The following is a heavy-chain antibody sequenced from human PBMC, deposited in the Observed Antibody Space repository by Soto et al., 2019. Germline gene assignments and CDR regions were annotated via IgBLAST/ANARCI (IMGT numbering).Heavy chain of an antibody. CDR2: ISYDGSNK. CDR1: GFTFSSYG. J-gene: IGHJ3*02. D-gene: IGHD1-20*01. V-gene: IGHV3-30*18. CDR3: AKDFPLTGIARTEDAFDI. Sequence: QVQLVESGGGVVQPGRSLRLSCAASGFTFSSYGMHWVRQAPGKGLEWVAVISYDGSNKYYADSVKGRFTISRDNSKNTLYLQMNGLRAEDTAVYYCAKDFPLTGIARTEDAFDIWGQGTMVTVSS.